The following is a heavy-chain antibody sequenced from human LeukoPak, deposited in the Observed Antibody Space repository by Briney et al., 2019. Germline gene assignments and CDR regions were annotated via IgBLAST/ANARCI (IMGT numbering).Heavy chain of an antibody. D-gene: IGHD3-10*01. V-gene: IGHV4-59*12. CDR3: ARRGGYYYGSGSYYSY. CDR2: IYYSGST. J-gene: IGHJ4*02. Sequence: SETLSLTCTVSGGSISSYYWSWIRQPPGKGLEWIGYIYYSGSTNYNPSLKSRVTISVDTSKNQFSLKLSSVTAADTAVYYCARRGGYYYGSGSYYSYWGQGTLVTVSS. CDR1: GGSISSYY.